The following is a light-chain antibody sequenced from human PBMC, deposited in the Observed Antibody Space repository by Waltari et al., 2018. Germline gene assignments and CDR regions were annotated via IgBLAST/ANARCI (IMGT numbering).Light chain of an antibody. CDR3: QQYYKTPIT. Sequence: DNVMTQSPDSLAVSLCARATINCKSSQSILYSPNNKNYLGWYQQNPGQPPKLLIYWASTRESGVPDRCSGSGSGTDFTLTISGLQAEDVAVYYCQQYYKTPITFGGGTKVEIK. J-gene: IGKJ4*01. CDR1: QSILYSPNNKNY. CDR2: WAS. V-gene: IGKV4-1*01.